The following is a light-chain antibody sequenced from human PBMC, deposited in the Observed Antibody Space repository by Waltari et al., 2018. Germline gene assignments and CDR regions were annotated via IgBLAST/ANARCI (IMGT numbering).Light chain of an antibody. CDR1: SSDVGGYNH. V-gene: IGLV2-14*01. Sequence: QSALTQPASVSGSPGQSITISCTGTSSDVGGYNHFSRYQPHPGKAPKLMVYDVSKRPSGVSNRFSGSKSGNTASLTISGLQAEDEADYYCSSYTSSSIFYVFGTGTKVTVL. J-gene: IGLJ1*01. CDR2: DVS. CDR3: SSYTSSSIFYV.